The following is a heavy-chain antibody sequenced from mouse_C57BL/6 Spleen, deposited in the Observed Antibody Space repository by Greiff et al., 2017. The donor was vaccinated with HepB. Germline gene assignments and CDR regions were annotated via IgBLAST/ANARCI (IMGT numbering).Heavy chain of an antibody. D-gene: IGHD1-1*01. CDR2: ISSGGSYT. V-gene: IGHV5-6*01. J-gene: IGHJ4*01. CDR1: GFTFSSYG. Sequence: VQLKESGGDLVKPGGSLKLSCAASGFTFSSYGMSWVRQTPDNRLEWVATISSGGSYTYYPDSVKGRFTISRDNAKNTIYLQMSSQKSEDTAMYYGARHALGANAMDDWGQGTSVTVSS. CDR3: ARHALGANAMDD.